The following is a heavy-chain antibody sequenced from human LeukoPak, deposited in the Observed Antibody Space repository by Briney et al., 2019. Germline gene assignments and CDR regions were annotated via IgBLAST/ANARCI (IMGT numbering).Heavy chain of an antibody. Sequence: ASVKVSCKASGYTFTSYGISWVRQAPGQGLEWMGWISAYNGNTNYAQKLQGRVTMTTDTSTSTAYMELRSLRSDDTAVYYCARVLLPFGYDSSGYYYEVGPGWYFDLWGRGTLVTVSS. CDR2: ISAYNGNT. J-gene: IGHJ2*01. CDR1: GYTFTSYG. V-gene: IGHV1-18*01. CDR3: ARVLLPFGYDSSGYYYEVGPGWYFDL. D-gene: IGHD3-22*01.